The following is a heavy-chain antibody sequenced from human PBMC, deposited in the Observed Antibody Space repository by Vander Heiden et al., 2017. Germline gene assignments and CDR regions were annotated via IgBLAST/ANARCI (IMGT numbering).Heavy chain of an antibody. CDR1: GFNFSSYS. Sequence: EVQLVESGGGLVKPGGALRLSCAASGFNFSSYSMNWVRQAPGKGLEWVSSISSSSSYIYYADSVKGRFTISRDNAKNSLYLQMNSLRAEDTAVYYCARVVGSGMDVWGQGTTVTVSS. CDR3: ARVVGSGMDV. CDR2: ISSSSSYI. V-gene: IGHV3-21*01. D-gene: IGHD3-10*01. J-gene: IGHJ6*02.